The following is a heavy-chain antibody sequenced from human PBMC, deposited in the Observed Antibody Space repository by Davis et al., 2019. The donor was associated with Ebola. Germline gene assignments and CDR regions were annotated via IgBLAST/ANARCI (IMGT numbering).Heavy chain of an antibody. Sequence: PSETLSLTCAVYGGSFSGYYWSWIRQPPGKGLEWIGEINHSGSTNYNPSLKSRVTISVDTSKNQFSLKLSSVTAADTAVYYCARVVVVAATQFNWFDPWGQGTLVTVSS. CDR1: GGSFSGYY. CDR3: ARVVVVAATQFNWFDP. CDR2: INHSGST. D-gene: IGHD2-15*01. V-gene: IGHV4-34*01. J-gene: IGHJ5*02.